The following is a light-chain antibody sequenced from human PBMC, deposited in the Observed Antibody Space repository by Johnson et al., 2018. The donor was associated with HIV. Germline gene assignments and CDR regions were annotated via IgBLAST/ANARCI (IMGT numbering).Light chain of an antibody. CDR1: SSNIGNND. J-gene: IGLJ1*01. V-gene: IGLV1-51*01. Sequence: QSVLTQPPSVSAAPGQKVTISCSGSSSNIGNNDVSWYQQLPGTAPKLLIYDNNKRPSGIPDRFSGSKSGTSATLDITGLQTGDEADYYCGTWDSSLSAGGVFGTGTKVTVL. CDR2: DNN. CDR3: GTWDSSLSAGGV.